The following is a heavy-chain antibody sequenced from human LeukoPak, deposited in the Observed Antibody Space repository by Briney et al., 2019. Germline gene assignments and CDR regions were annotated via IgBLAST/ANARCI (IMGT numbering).Heavy chain of an antibody. D-gene: IGHD2-15*01. CDR2: IYSGGTT. V-gene: IGHV3-53*01. CDR3: ASPTPGH. Sequence: PGGSLRLPCAASGFTFSSYSMNWVRRAPGKGLEWVSLIYSGGTTDYADSVKGRFTISRDNSKNTLFLQMNNLRVEDTGVYYCASPTPGHWGQGTLVTVSS. CDR1: GFTFSSYS. J-gene: IGHJ4*02.